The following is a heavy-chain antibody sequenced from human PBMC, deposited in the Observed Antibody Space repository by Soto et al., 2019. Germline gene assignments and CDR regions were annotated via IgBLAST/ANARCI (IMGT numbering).Heavy chain of an antibody. CDR3: AKDVELMVYAHFDY. Sequence: GGSLRLSCAASGFTFSSYAMHWVRQAPGKGLEWVAVISYDGSTYYADSVKGRFTISRDNSKNTLYLQMNSLRAEDTAVYYCAKDVELMVYAHFDYWGQGTLVTVSS. CDR2: ISYDGST. J-gene: IGHJ4*02. CDR1: GFTFSSYA. D-gene: IGHD2-8*01. V-gene: IGHV3-30-3*01.